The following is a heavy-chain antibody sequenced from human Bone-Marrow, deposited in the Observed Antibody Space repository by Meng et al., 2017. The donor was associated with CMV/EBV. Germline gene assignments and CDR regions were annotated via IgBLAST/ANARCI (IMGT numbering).Heavy chain of an antibody. CDR1: GITFSSYG. J-gene: IGHJ4*02. CDR3: AKDLADYDTLDY. CDR2: ISYDGSNK. D-gene: IGHD3-9*01. Sequence: CAASGITFSSYGMHCVRKAPGKVLEWVAVISYDGSNKYYADSVKGRFTISRDNSKNTLYLQMNSLRAEDTAVYYCAKDLADYDTLDYWGQGTLVTVSS. V-gene: IGHV3-30*18.